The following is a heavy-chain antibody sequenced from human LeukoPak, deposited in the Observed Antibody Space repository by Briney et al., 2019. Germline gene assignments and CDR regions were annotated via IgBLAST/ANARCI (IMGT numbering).Heavy chain of an antibody. CDR1: GFTFSSYA. J-gene: IGHJ4*02. CDR3: ARSTTSIAARGIDY. V-gene: IGHV3-30-3*01. CDR2: ISYDGSNK. Sequence: PGRSLRLSCAASGFTFSSYAMHWVRQAPGKGLEWVAVISYDGSNKYYADSVKGRFTISRDNSKNTLYLQMNSLRAEDTAVYYCARSTTSIAARGIDYWGQGTLVTVSS. D-gene: IGHD6-6*01.